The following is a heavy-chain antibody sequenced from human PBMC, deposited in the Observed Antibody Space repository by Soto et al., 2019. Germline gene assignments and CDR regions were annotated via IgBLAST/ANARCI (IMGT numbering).Heavy chain of an antibody. CDR3: AKRSLTYYYDSSGYYYGY. J-gene: IGHJ4*02. CDR2: ISGSGGST. Sequence: PGGSLRLSCATSGFTFSSYAMNWVRQAPGKGLEWVSAISGSGGSTYYADSVKGRFTISRDNSKNTLYLQMNSLRAEDTAVYYCAKRSLTYYYDSSGYYYGYWGQGTLVTVSS. V-gene: IGHV3-23*01. CDR1: GFTFSSYA. D-gene: IGHD3-22*01.